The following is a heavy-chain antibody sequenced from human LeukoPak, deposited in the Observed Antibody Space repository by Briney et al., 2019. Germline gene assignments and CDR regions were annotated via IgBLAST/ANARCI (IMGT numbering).Heavy chain of an antibody. CDR1: GGTFSSYA. D-gene: IGHD2-15*01. V-gene: IGHV1-69*13. J-gene: IGHJ4*02. Sequence: EASVKVSCKASGGTFSSYAISWVRQAPRQGLEWMGGIIPIFGTANYAQKFQGRVTITADESTSTAYMELSSLRSEDTAVYYCARGRIGGYCSGGSCYAPDYWGQGTLVTVSS. CDR3: ARGRIGGYCSGGSCYAPDY. CDR2: IIPIFGTA.